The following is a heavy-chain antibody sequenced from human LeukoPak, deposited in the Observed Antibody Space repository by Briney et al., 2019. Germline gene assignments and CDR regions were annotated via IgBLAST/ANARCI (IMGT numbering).Heavy chain of an antibody. J-gene: IGHJ5*02. CDR1: GFTFSSYG. CDR3: AAVDVDTAFP. V-gene: IGHV3-23*01. D-gene: IGHD5-18*01. Sequence: GGSQRLSCAASGFTFSSYGMTWVRQAPGKGLEWVSAISGSGGSTYYADSVKGRFTISRDNSKNTLYLQMNSPRAEDTAVYYCAAVDVDTAFPWGQGTLVTVSS. CDR2: ISGSGGST.